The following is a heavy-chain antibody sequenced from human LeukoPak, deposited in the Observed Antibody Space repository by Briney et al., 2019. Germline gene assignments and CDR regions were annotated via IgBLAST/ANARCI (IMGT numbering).Heavy chain of an antibody. J-gene: IGHJ1*01. D-gene: IGHD4-17*01. CDR3: ATSTDYGGNAPSEYFQH. Sequence: PSETLSLTCTVSGGSISSYYWSWIRQPPGKGLGWIGYIYYSGSTNYNPSLKSRVTISVDTSKNQFSLKLSTVTAADTAVYYCATSTDYGGNAPSEYFQHWGQGTLVTVSS. V-gene: IGHV4-59*08. CDR2: IYYSGST. CDR1: GGSISSYY.